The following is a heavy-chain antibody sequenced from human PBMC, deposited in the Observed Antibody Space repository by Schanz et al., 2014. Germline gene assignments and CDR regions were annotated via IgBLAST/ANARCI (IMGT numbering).Heavy chain of an antibody. J-gene: IGHJ2*01. CDR1: GYTLSAYS. CDR2: ISPYNGNT. V-gene: IGHV1-18*01. CDR3: VRVPSRDVSFDL. D-gene: IGHD3-16*01. Sequence: QVQLVQSGTQVKKPGASVKVSCKASGYTLSAYSLHWVRQAPGQGLEWMGWISPYNGNTNYAQKLQGRVTMTADTSTSTAYMELSSLRSDDTAHYYCVRVPSRDVSFDLWGRGTLVTVSS.